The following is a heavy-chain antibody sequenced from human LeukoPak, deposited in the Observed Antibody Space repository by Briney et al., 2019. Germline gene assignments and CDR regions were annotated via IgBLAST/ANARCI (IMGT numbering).Heavy chain of an antibody. CDR3: ARGYGDYVTD. J-gene: IGHJ4*02. CDR2: INPGSGST. V-gene: IGHV1-46*01. CDR1: GYTFTSYF. Sequence: ASVKVSCKASGYTFTSYFIHWVRQAPGKGLEWMGIINPGSGSTSYLQKFQGRATMTRDTSTSTVYMELSSLRSDDTAVYYCARGYGDYVTDWGQGTLVTVSS. D-gene: IGHD4-17*01.